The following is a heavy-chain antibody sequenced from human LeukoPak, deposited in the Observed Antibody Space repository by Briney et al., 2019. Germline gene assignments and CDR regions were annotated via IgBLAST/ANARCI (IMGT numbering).Heavy chain of an antibody. CDR3: AKASTSWSYYYYMDV. V-gene: IGHV3-9*01. CDR2: ITWNSGSL. D-gene: IGHD2-2*01. J-gene: IGHJ6*03. CDR1: GFTFDNYA. Sequence: GGSLRLSCAASGFTFDNYAMHWVRQAPGKGLEWVSGITWNSGSLGYADSVKGRFTISRDNAKNSLYLQMNSLRAEDTALYYCAKASTSWSYYYYMDVWGKGTTVTISS.